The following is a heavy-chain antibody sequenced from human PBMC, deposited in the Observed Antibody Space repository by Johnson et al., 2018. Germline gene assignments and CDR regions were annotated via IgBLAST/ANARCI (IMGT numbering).Heavy chain of an antibody. D-gene: IGHD3-16*01. J-gene: IGHJ6*01. CDR3: GRGGAWGAYGMGV. V-gene: IGHV3-21*01. CDR1: GFSFSTYS. CDR2: IRSRGSHI. Sequence: EVQLVESGGGLVKPGGSLRLSCAASGFSFSTYSMNWVRQAPGKGPEWVSSIRSRGSHINYADSVKGRFTLSRDDAKNSLYLQMNSRRAGDTAVYYCGRGGAWGAYGMGVWGQGTTVTVSS.